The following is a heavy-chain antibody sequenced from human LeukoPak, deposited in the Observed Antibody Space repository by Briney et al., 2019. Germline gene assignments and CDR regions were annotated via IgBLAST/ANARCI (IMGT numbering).Heavy chain of an antibody. D-gene: IGHD2-21*02. CDR2: INTNTGNP. Sequence: GASVKVSCKASGYTFTSYDINWVRQATGQGLEWMGWINTNTGNPTYAQGFTGRFVFSLDTSVSTAYLQISSLKAEDTAVYYCARGGDCPICPFDYWGQGTLVTVSS. CDR3: ARGGDCPICPFDY. V-gene: IGHV7-4-1*02. CDR1: GYTFTSYD. J-gene: IGHJ4*02.